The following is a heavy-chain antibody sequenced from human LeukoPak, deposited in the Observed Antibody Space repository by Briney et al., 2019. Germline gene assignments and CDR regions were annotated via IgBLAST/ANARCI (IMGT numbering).Heavy chain of an antibody. J-gene: IGHJ6*03. D-gene: IGHD3-3*01. CDR2: INQDGGEK. CDR3: ARDSAYDFWPYYYYMDV. Sequence: GGSLRLSCAASGFTFSNYWMTWVRQAPGKGLEWVANINQDGGEKYYVDSVKGRFTISRDNAKNSLYLQMNSLRAEDTAVYYCARDSAYDFWPYYYYMDVWGKGTTVTVSS. CDR1: GFTFSNYW. V-gene: IGHV3-7*01.